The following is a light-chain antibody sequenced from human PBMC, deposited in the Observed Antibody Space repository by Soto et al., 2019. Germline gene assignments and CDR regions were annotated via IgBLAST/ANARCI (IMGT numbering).Light chain of an antibody. CDR3: QQLNSYPPWT. V-gene: IGKV1-9*01. J-gene: IGKJ1*01. CDR2: AAS. CDR1: QGISSY. Sequence: IQLTQSPSSLSASVGDRVTITCRASQGISSYLAWYQQQPGKAPKLLIYAASPLQSGVPSRFSGSGSGTDFTLTISSLQPEDFATYYCQQLNSYPPWTFGQGTKVEIK.